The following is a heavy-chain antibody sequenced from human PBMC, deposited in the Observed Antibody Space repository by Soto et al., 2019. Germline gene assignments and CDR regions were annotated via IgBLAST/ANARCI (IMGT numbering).Heavy chain of an antibody. V-gene: IGHV3-15*07. CDR1: GFTFSNAW. D-gene: IGHD6-19*01. CDR3: PTFLTAWEWLAVDY. J-gene: IGHJ4*02. Sequence: EVQLVESGGGLVKPGGSLRLSCAASGFTFSNAWMNWVRQAPGKGLEWVGRIKSKTDGGTTDYAAPVKGRFTISRDDSXNKLYMQRNSLKTEDTAVYYCPTFLTAWEWLAVDYWGQGTLVTVSS. CDR2: IKSKTDGGTT.